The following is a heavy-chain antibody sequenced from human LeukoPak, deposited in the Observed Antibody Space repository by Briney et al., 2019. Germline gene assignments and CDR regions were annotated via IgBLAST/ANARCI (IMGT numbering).Heavy chain of an antibody. CDR2: IWCDGSKK. CDR3: AKDLVDYYDSSGYFDY. D-gene: IGHD3-22*01. V-gene: IGHV3-33*06. J-gene: IGHJ4*02. Sequence: GGPLRLSCAASGFPFSSYGMHWVRQAPGRGLGRVPVIWCDGSKKYYADSVKGRFTIYRDHSKNKLSLQMNSLRAEDSAVYYCAKDLVDYYDSSGYFDYWGQGTLVSVSS. CDR1: GFPFSSYG.